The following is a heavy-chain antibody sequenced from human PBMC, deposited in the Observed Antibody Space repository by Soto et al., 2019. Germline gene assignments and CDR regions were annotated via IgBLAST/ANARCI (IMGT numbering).Heavy chain of an antibody. CDR2: ISGSGGST. V-gene: IGHV3-23*01. CDR3: AKDLRSTMVRGWYYYGMDV. Sequence: GGSLRLSCAASGFTFSSYAMSWVRQAPGKGLEWVSAISGSGGSTYYADSVKGRFTISRDNSKNTLYLQMNSLRAEDTAVYYCAKDLRSTMVRGWYYYGMDVWGQGTTVTVSS. CDR1: GFTFSSYA. D-gene: IGHD3-10*01. J-gene: IGHJ6*02.